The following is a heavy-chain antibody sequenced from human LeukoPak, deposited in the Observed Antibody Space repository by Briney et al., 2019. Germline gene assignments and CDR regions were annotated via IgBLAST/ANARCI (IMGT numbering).Heavy chain of an antibody. V-gene: IGHV4-34*01. CDR3: ANSGLLRDPFNY. D-gene: IGHD4-17*01. CDR1: GGSLSGYY. CDR2: INHSGST. Sequence: SETLSLTCSVYGGSLSGYYWSWIRQPPGKGLEWIGEINHSGSTNYNPSLKSRVTISADTSKNQFSLKLDSVTATDTAVYYCANSGLLRDPFNYWGQGTLVTVSS. J-gene: IGHJ4*02.